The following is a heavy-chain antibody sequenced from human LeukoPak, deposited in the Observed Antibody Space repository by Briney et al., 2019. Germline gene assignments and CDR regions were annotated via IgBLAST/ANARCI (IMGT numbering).Heavy chain of an antibody. CDR3: ARDQPIYVSSGYYWGHFDY. J-gene: IGHJ4*02. CDR1: GGSISSYY. CDR2: IYYSGST. V-gene: IGHV4-59*01. D-gene: IGHD3-22*01. Sequence: NASETLSLTCTVSGGSISSYYWSWIRQPPGRGLEWIGYIYYSGSTNYNPSLKSRVTISVDTSKNQFSLKLSSVTAADTAVYYCARDQPIYVSSGYYWGHFDYWGQGTLVTVSS.